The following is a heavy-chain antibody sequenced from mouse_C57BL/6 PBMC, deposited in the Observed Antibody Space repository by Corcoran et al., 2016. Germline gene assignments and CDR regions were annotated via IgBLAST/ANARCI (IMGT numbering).Heavy chain of an antibody. V-gene: IGHV1-18*01. Sequence: EVQLQQSGPELVKPGASVKISCKASGYTFNDYNMDWVKQSHGKRLEWIGDINPNNGGTIYNQKFKGKATLTVDQSSSTAYMELRSLTSEDTAVYYCARSLSYFDYGGQGTTLTV. CDR1: GYTFNDYN. CDR2: INPNNGGT. J-gene: IGHJ2*01. CDR3: ARSLSYFDY.